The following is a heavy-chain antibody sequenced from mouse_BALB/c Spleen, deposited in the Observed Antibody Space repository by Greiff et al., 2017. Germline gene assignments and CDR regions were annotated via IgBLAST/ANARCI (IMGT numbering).Heavy chain of an antibody. CDR1: GYTFTSYW. D-gene: IGHD2-1*01. CDR3: TCYYGKEGFAY. J-gene: IGHJ3*01. CDR2: IYPGNSDT. V-gene: IGHV1-5*01. Sequence: VQLKQSGTVLARPGASVKMSCKASGYTFTSYWMHWVKQRPGQGLEWIGAIYPGNSDTSYNQKFKGKAKLTAVTSTSTAYMELSSLTNEDSAVYYCTCYYGKEGFAYWGQGTLVTVSA.